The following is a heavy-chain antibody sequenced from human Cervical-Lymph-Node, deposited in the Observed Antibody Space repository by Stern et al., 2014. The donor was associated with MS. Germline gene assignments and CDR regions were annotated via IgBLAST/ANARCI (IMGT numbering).Heavy chain of an antibody. J-gene: IGHJ4*02. CDR3: ARQRYFDY. Sequence: EVQLVESGPEVKRPGESLKISCQASGYTFTSYWIGWVRQMPGKGLEWIAIIFPGGSDIRYSPSFQGQVTTSADKSSSTAYLQWKTRKASDTAIYYCARQRYFDYWGQGTMVTVSS. V-gene: IGHV5-51*01. CDR2: IFPGGSDI. CDR1: GYTFTSYW.